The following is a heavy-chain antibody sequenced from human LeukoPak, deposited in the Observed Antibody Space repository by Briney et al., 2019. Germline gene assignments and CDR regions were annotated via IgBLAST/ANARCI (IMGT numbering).Heavy chain of an antibody. CDR3: ARDTSGYTFDD. V-gene: IGHV3-48*01. J-gene: IGHJ4*02. CDR2: ISSSSSTI. D-gene: IGHD5-18*01. CDR1: GFTFSSYS. Sequence: PGGSLRLSCAASGFTFSSYSMNWVRQAPGKGLEWVSYISSSSSTIYYADSVKGRFTISRDNAKNSLYLQMNSLRAEDTAVYFCARDTSGYTFDDWGQGTLVTVSS.